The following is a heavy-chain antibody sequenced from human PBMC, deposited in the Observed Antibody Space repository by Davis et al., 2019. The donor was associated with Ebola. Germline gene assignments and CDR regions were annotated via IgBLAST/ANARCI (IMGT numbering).Heavy chain of an antibody. Sequence: SETLSLTCSVSGGSISSSYWSWIRQPPGKGLEWIGYIYYSGSTNYNPSLKSRVTISIDTSKNQFSLKLSSVTAADTALYYCARGAQWLGMPFDYWGQGTLVTVSS. J-gene: IGHJ4*02. CDR1: GGSISSSY. CDR3: ARGAQWLGMPFDY. CDR2: IYYSGST. V-gene: IGHV4-59*01. D-gene: IGHD6-19*01.